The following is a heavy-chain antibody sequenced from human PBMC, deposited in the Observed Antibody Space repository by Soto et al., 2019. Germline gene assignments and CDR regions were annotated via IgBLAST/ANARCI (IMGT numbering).Heavy chain of an antibody. V-gene: IGHV4-30-4*01. D-gene: IGHD3-9*01. CDR3: ARGRSGGPRYFDWLFDY. CDR2: IYYSGST. Sequence: KTSETLSLTCTVSGGSISSGDYYWSWIRQPPGKGLEWIGYIYYSGSTYYNPSLKSRVTISVDTSKNQFSLKLSSVTAADTAVYYCARGRSGGPRYFDWLFDYWGQGTLVTVSS. J-gene: IGHJ4*02. CDR1: GGSISSGDYY.